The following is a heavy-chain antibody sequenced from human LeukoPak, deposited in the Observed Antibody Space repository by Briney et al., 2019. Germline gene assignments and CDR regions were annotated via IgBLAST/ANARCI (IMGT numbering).Heavy chain of an antibody. J-gene: IGHJ6*02. CDR2: ISWNSGSI. CDR3: AKAKGRYYHYAMDV. CDR1: GFIFNDYA. V-gene: IGHV3-9*01. D-gene: IGHD3-10*01. Sequence: GGSLRLSCAASGFIFNDYAMHWVRQAPGKGLEWVSGISWNSGSIGYADSVKGRFTISRDNAKNSLYLQMNSLRGEDTALYYCAKAKGRYYHYAMDVWGQGTTVTVSS.